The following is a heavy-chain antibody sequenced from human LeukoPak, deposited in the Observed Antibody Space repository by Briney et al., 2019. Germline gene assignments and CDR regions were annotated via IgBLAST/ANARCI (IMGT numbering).Heavy chain of an antibody. CDR2: IYYSGST. D-gene: IGHD4-17*01. J-gene: IGHJ5*02. CDR3: ARDRYGDYSGNWFDP. V-gene: IGHV4-30-4*08. CDR1: GGSISSGDYY. Sequence: SETLSLTCTVSGGSISSGDYYWSWIRQPPGKGLEWIGYIYYSGSTYYNPSLKSRVTISVDTSENQFSLKLSSVTAADTAVYYCARDRYGDYSGNWFDPWGQGTLVTVSS.